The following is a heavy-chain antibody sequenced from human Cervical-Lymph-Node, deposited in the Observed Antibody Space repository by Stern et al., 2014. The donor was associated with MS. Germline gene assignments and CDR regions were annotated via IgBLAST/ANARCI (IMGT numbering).Heavy chain of an antibody. CDR2: ISYDGSNK. CDR1: GFTFSSYG. CDR3: AKILKGEDSSGYFLFDY. Sequence: VQLVQSGGGVVQPGRSLRLSCAASGFTFSSYGMHWVRQAPGKGLEWVAVISYDGSNKYYADSVKGRFTISRDNSKNTLYLQMNSLRAEDTAVYYCAKILKGEDSSGYFLFDYWGQGTLVTVSS. V-gene: IGHV3-30*18. D-gene: IGHD3-22*01. J-gene: IGHJ4*02.